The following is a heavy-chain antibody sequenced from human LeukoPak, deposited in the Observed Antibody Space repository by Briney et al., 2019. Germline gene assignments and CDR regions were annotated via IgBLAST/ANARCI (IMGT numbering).Heavy chain of an antibody. CDR3: AGSYDSTGYFFL. V-gene: IGHV3-30*04. CDR2: ISYDGRNK. D-gene: IGHD3-22*01. J-gene: IGHJ4*02. Sequence: PGGSLRLSCAASGFTLSRYAMHWVRQAPGKGLEWVAVISYDGRNKYQADSVKGRFTISRDNSKNTLYLQMNSLRAEDTAVYYCAGSYDSTGYFFLWGQGTLVTVSS. CDR1: GFTLSRYA.